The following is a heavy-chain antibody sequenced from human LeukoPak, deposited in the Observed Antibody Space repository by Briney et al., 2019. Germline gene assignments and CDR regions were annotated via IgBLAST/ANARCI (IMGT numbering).Heavy chain of an antibody. J-gene: IGHJ3*02. Sequence: SETLSLTCAVSGGSISSGGFSWSWIRQPPGKGLEWIGYMFYTGNTYYNPSLKSRVTISVDTSNNQFSLKLSSVTAADTAVYYCARGSGSYASDAFDIWGQGTMVTVSS. D-gene: IGHD1-26*01. CDR3: ARGSGSYASDAFDI. V-gene: IGHV4-30-4*07. CDR2: MFYTGNT. CDR1: GGSISSGGFS.